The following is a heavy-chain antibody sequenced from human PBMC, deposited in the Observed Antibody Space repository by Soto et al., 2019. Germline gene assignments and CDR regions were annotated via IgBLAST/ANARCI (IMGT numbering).Heavy chain of an antibody. CDR2: ISGSGGST. CDR3: AKITPIVVVPAAMPRCYFDY. Sequence: EVQLLESGGGLVQPGGSLRLSCAASGFTFSSYAMSWVRQAPGKGLEWVSAISGSGGSTYYADSVKGRFTISRDNSKITLDLQINSLRAEDTAVYYCAKITPIVVVPAAMPRCYFDYWGQGTLVTVSS. CDR1: GFTFSSYA. J-gene: IGHJ4*02. D-gene: IGHD2-2*01. V-gene: IGHV3-23*01.